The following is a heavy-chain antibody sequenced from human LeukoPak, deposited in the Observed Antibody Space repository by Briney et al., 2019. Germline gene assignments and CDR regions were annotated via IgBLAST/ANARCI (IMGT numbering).Heavy chain of an antibody. J-gene: IGHJ4*02. D-gene: IGHD6-6*01. CDR3: ARDPDGSSFYDC. V-gene: IGHV3-30-3*01. CDR2: ISYDGSNK. Sequence: AGGSLRLSCAASGFTYSSYAMHWVRQAPGKGLEWVAVISYDGSNKYYADSVKGRFTISRDNSKNTLYLQMNSLRAEDTAVYYCARDPDGSSFYDCWGQGALVTVSS. CDR1: GFTYSSYA.